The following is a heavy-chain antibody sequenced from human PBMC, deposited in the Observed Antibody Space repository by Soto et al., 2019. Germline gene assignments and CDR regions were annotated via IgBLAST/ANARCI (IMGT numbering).Heavy chain of an antibody. CDR1: GGSISSSNW. D-gene: IGHD3-16*01. J-gene: IGHJ5*02. Sequence: SETLSLTCAVSGGSISSSNWWSWVRQHPGKGLEWIGEIYHSGSTNYNPSLKSRVTISVDKSKDQFSLKLSSVTAADTAVYYCAREPDVWGSYNWFDPWGQGTLVTVPS. V-gene: IGHV4-4*02. CDR2: IYHSGST. CDR3: AREPDVWGSYNWFDP.